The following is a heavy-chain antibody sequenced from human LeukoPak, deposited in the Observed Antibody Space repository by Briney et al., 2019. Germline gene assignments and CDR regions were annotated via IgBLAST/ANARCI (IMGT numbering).Heavy chain of an antibody. CDR3: ARVLRDGHNDPFDN. Sequence: PSETLSLTCTVSGGSISSGDYYWSWIRQPPGKGLEWIGYIYYSGSTYYNPSLKSRVTLSVDTSKNHFSPRLTSVTAADAAVYYCARVLRDGHNDPFDNWGQGTLVTVSS. CDR2: IYYSGST. CDR1: GGSISSGDYY. D-gene: IGHD5-24*01. V-gene: IGHV4-30-4*01. J-gene: IGHJ3*02.